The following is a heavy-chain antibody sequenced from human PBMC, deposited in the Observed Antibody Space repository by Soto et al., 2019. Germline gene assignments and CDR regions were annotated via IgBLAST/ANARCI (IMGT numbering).Heavy chain of an antibody. CDR2: ISGSGDST. CDR3: AKNDHAIHATLYCFDD. J-gene: IGHJ4*02. D-gene: IGHD3-16*01. V-gene: IGHV3-23*01. Sequence: GGSLRLSCGVSGFTFSNYAMTWVRHSPGKGLEWVSTISGSGDSTHYADSVKGRFTISRDNSKNTLYMKMNSLRADDSAEYYCAKNDHAIHATLYCFDDWGRGTLVTVSS. CDR1: GFTFSNYA.